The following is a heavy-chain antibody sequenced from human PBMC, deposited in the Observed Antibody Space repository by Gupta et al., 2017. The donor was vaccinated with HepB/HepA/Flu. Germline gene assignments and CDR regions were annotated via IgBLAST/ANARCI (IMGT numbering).Heavy chain of an antibody. J-gene: IGHJ5*02. CDR3: ARAPDRDRQKFYSYSWFDP. D-gene: IGHD2-15*01. V-gene: IGHV4-34*01. CDR2: INHSGYSAST. CDR1: GGSLRGYH. Sequence: QVQLQQWGAGLLKTSETLSLTCAVYGGSLRGYHWNWIRQSPGKGLEWIGEINHSGYSASTNYNPSLKSRVTISIDTSKNQCSLNLISLTAADTAVSYCARAPDRDRQKFYSYSWFDPWGQGTLVTVSS.